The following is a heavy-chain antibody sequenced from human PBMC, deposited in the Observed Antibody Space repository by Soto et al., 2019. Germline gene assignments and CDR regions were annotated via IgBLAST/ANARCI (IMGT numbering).Heavy chain of an antibody. CDR3: ARMGRATYYYDSVGGWIDQ. J-gene: IGHJ4*02. D-gene: IGHD3-22*01. Sequence: QVQLQESGPGLVKPSQTLSLTCTVSGGSMNSDSYYWSWVRQPPGKGLEWIVYIYYSGSTYYNPSLKSRVTISVATSKNQFSLKLNAVTAAETAVYYCARMGRATYYYDSVGGWIDQWGQGSLVTVSS. V-gene: IGHV4-31*03. CDR2: IYYSGST. CDR1: GGSMNSDSYY.